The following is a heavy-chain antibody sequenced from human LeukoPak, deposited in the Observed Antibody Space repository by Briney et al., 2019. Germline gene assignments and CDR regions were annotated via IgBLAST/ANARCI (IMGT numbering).Heavy chain of an antibody. V-gene: IGHV4-59*12. Sequence: SETLSLTCTVSGGSISSYYWSWIRQPPGKGLEWIGYIYYSGRTNYNPSLKRRVTVSVDTSKNQFSLQLNSVTPEDTYGYYCGRSPPELLLKGGENWFDPWGQGTLVTVSS. CDR3: GRSPPELLLKGGENWFDP. CDR1: GGSISSYY. J-gene: IGHJ5*02. CDR2: IYYSGRT. D-gene: IGHD1-14*01.